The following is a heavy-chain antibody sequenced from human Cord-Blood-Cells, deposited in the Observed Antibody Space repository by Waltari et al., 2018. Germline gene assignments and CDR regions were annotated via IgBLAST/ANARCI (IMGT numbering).Heavy chain of an antibody. CDR3: AREKKGRYSSGWYRLFDY. J-gene: IGHJ4*02. CDR1: GGTFSSYA. D-gene: IGHD6-19*01. CDR2: IIPIFGTA. V-gene: IGHV1-69*06. Sequence: QVQLVQSGAEVKKPGSSVKVSCKASGGTFSSYAISWVRQAPGQGLEWMGGIIPIFGTANYAQKFQGRVTITADKSTSTAYMELSSLRSEDTAVYYCAREKKGRYSSGWYRLFDYWGQGTLVTVSS.